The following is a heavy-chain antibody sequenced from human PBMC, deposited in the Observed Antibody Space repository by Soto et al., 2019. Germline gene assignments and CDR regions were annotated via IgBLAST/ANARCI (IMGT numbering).Heavy chain of an antibody. CDR1: GFTFSSYA. CDR2: ISYDGSNK. D-gene: IGHD3-3*01. J-gene: IGHJ6*02. CDR3: ARDQTIFGVVIFYVMDV. V-gene: IGHV3-30-3*01. Sequence: GGSLRLSCAASGFTFSSYAMHWVRQAPGKGLEWVAVISYDGSNKYYADSVKGRFTISRDNSKNTLYLQMNSLRAEDTAVYYCARDQTIFGVVIFYVMDVCGQGTTVTVSS.